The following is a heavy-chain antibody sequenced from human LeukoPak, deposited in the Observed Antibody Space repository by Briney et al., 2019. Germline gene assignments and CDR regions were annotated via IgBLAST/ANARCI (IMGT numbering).Heavy chain of an antibody. CDR1: GGXISSYY. CDR3: ARDGIRRYYDSSGYYGYYYYGMDV. D-gene: IGHD3-22*01. Sequence: SETLSLTCTVSGGXISSYYWSWIRQPPGKGLEWIGYIYYSGSTNYNPSLKSRVTISVDTSKNQFSLKLSSVTAADTAVYYCARDGIRRYYDSSGYYGYYYYGMDVWGQGTTVTVSS. J-gene: IGHJ6*02. CDR2: IYYSGST. V-gene: IGHV4-59*01.